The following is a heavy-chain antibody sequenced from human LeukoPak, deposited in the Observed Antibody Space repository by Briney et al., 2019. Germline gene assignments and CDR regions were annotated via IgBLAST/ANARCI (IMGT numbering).Heavy chain of an antibody. V-gene: IGHV1-3*04. CDR2: INTDNGNA. CDR1: GHTFTTAA. Sequence: ASVKVSCKASGHTFTTAAMHWVRRAPGQRLEWMGWINTDNGNAKYSQKFQGRVTITRDTSASTAYMELSSLKSEDTGVYYCARADNGGNWFDPWGQGTLVTVSS. J-gene: IGHJ5*02. CDR3: ARADNGGNWFDP. D-gene: IGHD4-23*01.